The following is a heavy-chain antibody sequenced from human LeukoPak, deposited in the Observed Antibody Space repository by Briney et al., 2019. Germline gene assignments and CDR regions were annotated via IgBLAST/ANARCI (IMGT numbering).Heavy chain of an antibody. J-gene: IGHJ4*02. CDR3: ARDPSSVTLYFFDY. CDR2: IDANNGDT. Sequence: ASVKISCKASGYTFRGNYIHWLRQAPGQGLEWMGWIDANNGDTKSAQKFQGRVTMSRDTSISTAYMDPSSLSPDDAAVYYCARDPSSVTLYFFDYWGQGTLVTVSS. D-gene: IGHD4-11*01. CDR1: GYTFRGNY. V-gene: IGHV1-2*02.